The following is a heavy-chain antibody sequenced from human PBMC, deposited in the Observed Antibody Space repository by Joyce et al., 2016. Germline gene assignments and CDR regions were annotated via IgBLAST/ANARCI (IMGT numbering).Heavy chain of an antibody. D-gene: IGHD6-25*01. V-gene: IGHV3-30*18. CDR3: AKILTATYSSGWFLDY. J-gene: IGHJ4*02. CDR2: ISYDGIYK. CDR1: GLTLSNYG. Sequence: QVQLVESGGGVVQPGRSLRLSCADSGLTLSNYGVHWVRQAPGKGLEWVAVISYDGIYKYYAESVKGRFTISRDNSKNTVFLEMNSLRTEDTAVYYCAKILTATYSSGWFLDYWGQGTLVTVSS.